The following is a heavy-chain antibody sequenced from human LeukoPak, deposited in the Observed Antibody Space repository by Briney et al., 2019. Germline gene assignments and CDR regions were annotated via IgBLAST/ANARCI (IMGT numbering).Heavy chain of an antibody. Sequence: ASVKVSCKASGYTFTSYGISWVRQAPGQGLEWMGWISAYNGNTNYAQKLQGRVTMTTDTSTSTAYMELSSLRSEDTAVYYCARETNYYDSSGYPDYWGQGTLVTVSS. J-gene: IGHJ4*02. CDR2: ISAYNGNT. V-gene: IGHV1-18*01. D-gene: IGHD3-22*01. CDR1: GYTFTSYG. CDR3: ARETNYYDSSGYPDY.